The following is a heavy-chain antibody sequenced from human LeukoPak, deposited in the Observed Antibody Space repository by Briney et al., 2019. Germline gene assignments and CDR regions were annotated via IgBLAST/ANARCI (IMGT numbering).Heavy chain of an antibody. J-gene: IGHJ5*02. Sequence: ASVKVSCKASGYTFTGYYMHWVRQAPGQRLEWMGWINAGNGNTKYSQKFQGRVTITRDTSASTAYMELSSLRSEDTAVYYCARMVRGVGYWFDPWGQGTLVTVSS. CDR1: GYTFTGYY. D-gene: IGHD3-10*01. CDR3: ARMVRGVGYWFDP. CDR2: INAGNGNT. V-gene: IGHV1-3*01.